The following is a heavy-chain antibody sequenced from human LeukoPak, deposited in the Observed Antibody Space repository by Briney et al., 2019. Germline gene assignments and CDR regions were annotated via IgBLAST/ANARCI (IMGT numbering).Heavy chain of an antibody. D-gene: IGHD4-17*01. CDR2: ISGSGVST. J-gene: IGHJ4*02. CDR1: GFTFTSYA. V-gene: IGHV3-23*01. CDR3: AKYDYGDYVYHY. Sequence: GGALRLSCAASGFTFTSYAMSCVRQAPGKGLGWGSPISGSGVSTYYADSVKGRFTISTDNSKNTLYLQMNSLRHEDTAVYYCAKYDYGDYVYHYWGQGPLVTVST.